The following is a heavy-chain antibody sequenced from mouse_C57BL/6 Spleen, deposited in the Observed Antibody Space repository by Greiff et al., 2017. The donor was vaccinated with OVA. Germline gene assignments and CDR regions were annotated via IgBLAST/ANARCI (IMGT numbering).Heavy chain of an antibody. J-gene: IGHJ2*01. Sequence: QVQLQQPGAELVKPGASVKLSCKASGYTFTSYWMQWVKQRPGQGLEWIGEIDPSDSYTNYNQKFKGKATLTVDTSSSTAYMQLSSLTSEDSAVYYCARSGDYEEYYFDYWGQGTTLTVSS. D-gene: IGHD2-4*01. CDR1: GYTFTSYW. CDR2: IDPSDSYT. V-gene: IGHV1-50*01. CDR3: ARSGDYEEYYFDY.